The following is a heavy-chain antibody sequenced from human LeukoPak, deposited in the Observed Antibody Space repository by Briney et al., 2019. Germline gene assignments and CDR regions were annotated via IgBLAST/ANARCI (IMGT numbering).Heavy chain of an antibody. V-gene: IGHV4-4*07. CDR1: GGSISSYY. CDR2: IYTSGST. D-gene: IGHD2-2*01. CDR3: ARDDIVVVPAAISSDAFDI. Sequence: SETLSLTCTVSGGSISSYYWSWIRQPAGKGLEWIGRIYTSGSTNYNPSLKSRVTMSVDTSKNQFSLKLSSVTAADTAVYYRARDDIVVVPAAISSDAFDIWGQGTMVTVSS. J-gene: IGHJ3*02.